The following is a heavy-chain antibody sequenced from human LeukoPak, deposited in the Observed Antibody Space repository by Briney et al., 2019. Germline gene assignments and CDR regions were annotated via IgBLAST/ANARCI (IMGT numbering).Heavy chain of an antibody. D-gene: IGHD2-21*02. CDR1: GFTFSIFW. J-gene: IGHJ4*02. CDR3: ARDLLDGGTGDYFFDY. Sequence: GGSLRLSCAASGFTFSIFWMSWVRQAPGKGLEWVANIKEDGSEKYYVDSVKGRFTISRDNAKNSLYLQMNSLRAEDTAVYYCARDLLDGGTGDYFFDYWGQETLVSVSS. CDR2: IKEDGSEK. V-gene: IGHV3-7*03.